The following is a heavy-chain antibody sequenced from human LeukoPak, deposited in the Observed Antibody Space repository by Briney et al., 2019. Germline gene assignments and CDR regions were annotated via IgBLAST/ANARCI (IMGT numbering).Heavy chain of an antibody. J-gene: IGHJ4*02. CDR3: ARGWLAETMVVTPYNY. D-gene: IGHD4-23*01. CDR2: IIPIFGTA. Sequence: LVKVSCKASGGTFSSHTINWVRQAPGQGLEWMGGIIPIFGTANYAQKFQGRVTITAVESTSTAYMGVSSLRSEDTAVYYCARGWLAETMVVTPYNYWGQGTLVTVSS. V-gene: IGHV1-69*13. CDR1: GGTFSSHT.